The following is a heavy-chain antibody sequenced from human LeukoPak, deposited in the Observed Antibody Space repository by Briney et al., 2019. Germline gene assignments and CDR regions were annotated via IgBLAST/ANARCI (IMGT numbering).Heavy chain of an antibody. CDR3: AGALTDYSQLPSDAFDI. CDR1: GYTFTSYA. V-gene: IGHV7-4-1*02. J-gene: IGHJ3*02. D-gene: IGHD1-1*01. CDR2: INTNTGNP. Sequence: ASVKVSCKASGYTFTSYAMNWVRQAPGQGLEWMGWINTNTGNPTYAQGFTGRFVFSLDTSVSTAYPQISSLKAEDTAVYYCAGALTDYSQLPSDAFDIWGQGTMVTVSS.